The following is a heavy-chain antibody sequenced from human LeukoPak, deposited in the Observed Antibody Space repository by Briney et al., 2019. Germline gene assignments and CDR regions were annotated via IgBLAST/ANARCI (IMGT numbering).Heavy chain of an antibody. CDR2: IYTSGST. D-gene: IGHD6-13*01. Sequence: SSETLSLTCTVSGGSISSYYWSWIRQPPGKGLEWIGYIYTSGSTNYNPSLKSRVTISVDTSKNQFSLELSSVTAADTAVYYCARHGYSSSWYEHLSNWFDPWGQGTLVTVSS. CDR1: GGSISSYY. V-gene: IGHV4-4*09. CDR3: ARHGYSSSWYEHLSNWFDP. J-gene: IGHJ5*02.